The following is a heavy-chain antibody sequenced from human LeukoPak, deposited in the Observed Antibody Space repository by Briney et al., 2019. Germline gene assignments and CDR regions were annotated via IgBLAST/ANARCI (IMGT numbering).Heavy chain of an antibody. Sequence: PGGSLRLSCAASGFTFSDYYMNWIRQAPGKGLEWVSYISSRGSTTHYADSVKGRFTISRDNAKRSVYLQMDSLRAGDTAVYYCARVRSAAGSWDYFDNWGQGNLVIVSS. CDR1: GFTFSDYY. CDR2: ISSRGSTT. CDR3: ARVRSAAGSWDYFDN. J-gene: IGHJ4*02. V-gene: IGHV3-11*04. D-gene: IGHD6-25*01.